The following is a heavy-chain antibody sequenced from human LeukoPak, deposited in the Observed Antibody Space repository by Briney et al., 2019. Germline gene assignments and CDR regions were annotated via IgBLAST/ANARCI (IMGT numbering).Heavy chain of an antibody. D-gene: IGHD1-1*01. V-gene: IGHV3-33*01. CDR1: GFTFSNFG. J-gene: IGHJ4*02. Sequence: PGGSLRLSCEASGFTFSNFGMHWVRQAPGKGLEWVAVRRSDGSNKQYADSVEGRFTISRDNSENMLYLQMNSLRDEDTAVYFCARDSPGAPNDLDYWGQGTLVTVSS. CDR2: RRSDGSNK. CDR3: ARDSPGAPNDLDY.